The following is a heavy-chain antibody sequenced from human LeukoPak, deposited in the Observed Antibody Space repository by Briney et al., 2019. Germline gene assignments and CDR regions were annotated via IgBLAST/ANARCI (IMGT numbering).Heavy chain of an antibody. D-gene: IGHD6-19*01. CDR1: VFPFSSYA. CDR2: ISRTSGNI. Sequence: GGSLRLSCAASVFPFSSYAMNWVRQAPGKGLEWVSSISRTSGNICYADSVKGRFTISRDNAKNSLYLQMISLGAEYTAVYYCATEFLGAVAETGDYWGQGTLVTVSS. J-gene: IGHJ4*02. V-gene: IGHV3-21*01. CDR3: ATEFLGAVAETGDY.